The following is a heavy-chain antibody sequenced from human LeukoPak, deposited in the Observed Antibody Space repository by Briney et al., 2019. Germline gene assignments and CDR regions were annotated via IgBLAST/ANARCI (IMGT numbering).Heavy chain of an antibody. CDR3: ARWTGNCSSTSCYRDRYYFDY. D-gene: IGHD2-2*01. CDR2: NNHSGST. J-gene: IGHJ4*02. CDR1: GGSFSGYY. Sequence: PSETLSLTCAVYGGSFSGYYWSWIRQPPGKGLEWIGENNHSGSTNYNPSLKSRVTISVDTSKNQFSLKLSSVTAADTAVYYCARWTGNCSSTSCYRDRYYFDYWGQGTLVTVSS. V-gene: IGHV4-34*01.